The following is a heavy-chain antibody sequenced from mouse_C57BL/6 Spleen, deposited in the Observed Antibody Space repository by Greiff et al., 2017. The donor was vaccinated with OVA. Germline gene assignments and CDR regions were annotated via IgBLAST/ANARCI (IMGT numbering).Heavy chain of an antibody. CDR3: TRLRGISRGDV. J-gene: IGHJ1*03. D-gene: IGHD1-1*01. V-gene: IGHV1-15*01. CDR2: IDPETGGT. Sequence: QVQLKQSGAELVRPGASVTLSCKASGYTFTDYEMHWVKQTPVHGLEWIGAIDPETGGTAYNQKFKGKAILTADKSSSTAYMELRSLTSEDSAVYYCTRLRGISRGDVWGTGTTVTVSS. CDR1: GYTFTDYE.